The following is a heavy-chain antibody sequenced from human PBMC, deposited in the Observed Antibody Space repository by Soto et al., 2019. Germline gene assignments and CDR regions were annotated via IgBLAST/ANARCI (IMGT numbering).Heavy chain of an antibody. Sequence: QVQLQQWGAGLLKPSETLSLTCAVYGGSFSGYYWSWIRQPPGKGLEWIGEINHSGSTNYNPSLKSRVTISVDTAKKQFSLKLSSVTAADTAVYYCARGGMATIQLRKYYYYGMDVWGQGTTVTVSS. CDR1: GGSFSGYY. CDR3: ARGGMATIQLRKYYYYGMDV. CDR2: INHSGST. V-gene: IGHV4-34*01. D-gene: IGHD5-12*01. J-gene: IGHJ6*02.